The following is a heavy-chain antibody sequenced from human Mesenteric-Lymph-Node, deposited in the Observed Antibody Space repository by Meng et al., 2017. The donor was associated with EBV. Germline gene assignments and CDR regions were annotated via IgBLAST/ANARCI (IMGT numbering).Heavy chain of an antibody. J-gene: IGHJ4*02. V-gene: IGHV1-69*01. CDR3: AREGIAAATNWGYYFDY. Sequence: QGQLVQAGAEGKKAGSSVKVSCKASGVTFSSYAISWVRQAPGQGLEWMGGIIPIFGTSNYAQKFQGRVTITADESTSTAYMELSGLRSEDTAVFYCAREGIAAATNWGYYFDYWGQGTLVTVSS. D-gene: IGHD6-13*01. CDR1: GVTFSSYA. CDR2: IIPIFGTS.